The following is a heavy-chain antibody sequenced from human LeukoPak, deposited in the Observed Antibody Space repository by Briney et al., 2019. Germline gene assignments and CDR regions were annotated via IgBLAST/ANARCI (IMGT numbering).Heavy chain of an antibody. CDR1: GFTFGTYA. J-gene: IGHJ4*02. CDR3: AKDQKSIAATGYDY. D-gene: IGHD6-13*01. Sequence: PGGSLRLSCAASGFTFGTYAMSWVRQAPGKGLEWVSTISGSGGSTYYADSVKGRFTISRDNSKNTLFLQMNSLRADDTAVYFCAKDQKSIAATGYDYWGQGTLVTVSS. CDR2: ISGSGGST. V-gene: IGHV3-23*01.